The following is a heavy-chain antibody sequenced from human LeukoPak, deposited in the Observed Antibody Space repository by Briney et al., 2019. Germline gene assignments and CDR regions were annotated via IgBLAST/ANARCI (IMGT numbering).Heavy chain of an antibody. CDR3: AKENPSSGWDFDY. CDR1: GFTFSSYA. Sequence: GGSLRLSCTASGFTFSSYAMSWVRQAPGKGLEWVSAIIGSGDRTYYADSVKGRFTISRDNSKSTLYLQMNSLRADDTAVYYCAKENPSSGWDFDYWGQGTLVTVSS. D-gene: IGHD6-19*01. CDR2: IIGSGDRT. V-gene: IGHV3-23*01. J-gene: IGHJ4*02.